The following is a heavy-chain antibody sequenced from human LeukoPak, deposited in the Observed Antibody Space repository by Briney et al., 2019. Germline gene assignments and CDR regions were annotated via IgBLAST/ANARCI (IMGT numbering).Heavy chain of an antibody. CDR3: ARGNKLRGGYYYYMDV. V-gene: IGHV1-2*02. J-gene: IGHJ6*03. D-gene: IGHD1-26*01. CDR2: INPNSGGT. CDR1: GYTFTGYY. Sequence: GASVKVSCKASGYTFTGYYRHWVRQAPGQGLEWMGWINPNSGGTNYAQKFQGRVTMTRNTSISTAYMELSSLRSEDTAVYYCARGNKLRGGYYYYMDVWGKGTTVTVSS.